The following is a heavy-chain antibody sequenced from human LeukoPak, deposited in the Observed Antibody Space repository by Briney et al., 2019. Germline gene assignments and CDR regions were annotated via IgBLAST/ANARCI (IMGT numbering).Heavy chain of an antibody. Sequence: SVKVSCKASGDTFSSYAISWVRQAPGQGLEWMGGIIPIFGTANYAQKFQGRVTITADESTSTAYMELSSLRSEDTAVYYCASAPYYYGSGSYYNEFYYYGMDVWGQGTTVTVSS. J-gene: IGHJ6*02. V-gene: IGHV1-69*13. CDR2: IIPIFGTA. CDR3: ASAPYYYGSGSYYNEFYYYGMDV. D-gene: IGHD3-10*01. CDR1: GDTFSSYA.